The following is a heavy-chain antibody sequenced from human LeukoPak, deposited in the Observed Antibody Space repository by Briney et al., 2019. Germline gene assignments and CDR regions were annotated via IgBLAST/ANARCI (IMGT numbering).Heavy chain of an antibody. D-gene: IGHD3-22*01. CDR1: GGTFSSYA. J-gene: IGHJ6*02. Sequence: SVKVSCKASGGTFSSYAISWVRQAPGQGLEWMGGIIPIFGTANYAQKFQGRVTITADESTSTAYMELSSLRSENTAVYYCARRYYYDSSGCLYYYGMDVWGQGTTVTVSS. V-gene: IGHV1-69*13. CDR2: IIPIFGTA. CDR3: ARRYYYDSSGCLYYYGMDV.